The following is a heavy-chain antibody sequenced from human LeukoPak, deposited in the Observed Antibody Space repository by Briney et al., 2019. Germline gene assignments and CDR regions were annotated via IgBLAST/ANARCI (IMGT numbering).Heavy chain of an antibody. CDR1: GFTFSSYA. CDR3: AKDLDPRSSSWFDY. CDR2: ISGSGGST. D-gene: IGHD6-13*01. Sequence: GGSLRLSCAASGFTFSSYAMSWVRQAPGKGLEWGSAISGSGGSTYYADSVKGRFTISRDNSKNTLYLQMNSLRAEDTAVYYCAKDLDPRSSSWFDYWGQGTLVTVSS. J-gene: IGHJ4*02. V-gene: IGHV3-23*01.